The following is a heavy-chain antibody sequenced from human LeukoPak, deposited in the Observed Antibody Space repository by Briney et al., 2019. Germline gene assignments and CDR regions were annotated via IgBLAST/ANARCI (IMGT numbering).Heavy chain of an antibody. J-gene: IGHJ5*02. Sequence: GESSNTCCEPSGYSSTNYWIARVRQMPGKGLEWMGIIYPGDSDTRYSPSFQGQVTISVDKSISTAYLQWSSLKASDTAMYYCAGLPYYSRLLDLWGQGTLVTVSS. D-gene: IGHD6-13*01. CDR2: IYPGDSDT. CDR3: AGLPYYSRLLDL. V-gene: IGHV5-51*03. CDR1: GYSSTNYW.